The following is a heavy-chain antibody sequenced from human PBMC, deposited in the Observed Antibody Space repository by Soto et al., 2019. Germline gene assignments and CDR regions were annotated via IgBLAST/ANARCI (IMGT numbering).Heavy chain of an antibody. CDR2: ISGSGGST. Sequence: PGGSLRLSCAASGFTFSSYAMSWVRQAPGKGLEWVSAISGSGGSTYYADSVKGRVTMTTDTSTSTAYMELRSLRSDDTAVYYCARDLGGPSLSSSWDDPWGQGTLVTVSS. J-gene: IGHJ5*02. CDR1: GFTFSSYA. V-gene: IGHV3-23*01. D-gene: IGHD6-6*01. CDR3: ARDLGGPSLSSSWDDP.